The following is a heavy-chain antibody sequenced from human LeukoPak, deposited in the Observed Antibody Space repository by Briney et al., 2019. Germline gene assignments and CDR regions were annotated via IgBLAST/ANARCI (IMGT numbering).Heavy chain of an antibody. V-gene: IGHV1-2*02. D-gene: IGHD6-13*01. CDR1: GYTFTGYY. CDR3: AGGIAAAGTEASFDY. CDR2: INPNSGGT. J-gene: IGHJ4*02. Sequence: ASVKVSCKASGYTFTGYYMHWVRQAPGQGLEWMGWINPNSGGTNYAQKFQGRVTMTRDTSISTAYMELSRLRSDDTAVYYCAGGIAAAGTEASFDYWGQGTLVTVSS.